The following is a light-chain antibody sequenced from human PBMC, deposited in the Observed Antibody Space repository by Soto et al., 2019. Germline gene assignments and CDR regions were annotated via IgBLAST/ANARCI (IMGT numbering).Light chain of an antibody. CDR1: QSVSSN. Sequence: EIVMTQSPATLSVSPGERATLCCRASQSVSSNLAWYQQKPGQAPRLLIYGASTRATGIPARFSGSGSGTEFTLTISSLQSEDFAVYYCQQYGDSPMYTFGQGTKLEI. CDR3: QQYGDSPMYT. CDR2: GAS. V-gene: IGKV3-15*01. J-gene: IGKJ2*01.